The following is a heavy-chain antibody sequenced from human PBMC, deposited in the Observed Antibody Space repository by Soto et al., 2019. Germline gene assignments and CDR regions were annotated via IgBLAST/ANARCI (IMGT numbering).Heavy chain of an antibody. D-gene: IGHD2-2*01. Sequence: SVKVSCKASGGTFSSYAISWVRQAPGQGLEWMGGIIPIFGTANYAQKFQGRVTITADASTSTAYMELSSLRSEDTAVYYCAREDIVVVPAAMDRYYYYYGMDVWGQGTKVTVSS. CDR2: IIPIFGTA. CDR3: AREDIVVVPAAMDRYYYYYGMDV. CDR1: GGTFSSYA. V-gene: IGHV1-69*13. J-gene: IGHJ6*02.